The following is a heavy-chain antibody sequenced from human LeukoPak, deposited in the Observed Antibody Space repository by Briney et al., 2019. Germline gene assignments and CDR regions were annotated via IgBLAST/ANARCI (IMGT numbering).Heavy chain of an antibody. V-gene: IGHV3-66*01. CDR1: GFTVSSNY. CDR3: ARDSVLTGYYPVDY. Sequence: GGSLRLSCAASGFTVSSNYMSWVRQAPGKGLEWVSVIYSGGSTYYADSVKGRFTISRDNSKNTLYLQMNSLRAEDTAVYYCARDSVLTGYYPVDYWGRGTLVTVSS. J-gene: IGHJ4*02. CDR2: IYSGGST. D-gene: IGHD3-9*01.